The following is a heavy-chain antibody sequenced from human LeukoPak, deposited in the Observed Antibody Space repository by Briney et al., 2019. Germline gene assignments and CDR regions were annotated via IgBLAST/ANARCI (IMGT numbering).Heavy chain of an antibody. J-gene: IGHJ4*02. CDR1: GGSISSGNDY. Sequence: SQTLSLTCTVSGGSISSGNDYWTWIRQHPGKGLEWIGHIYYTGTTDYNPSLKSRLTISVDRSKNLFSLRLSSVTAADTAVYYCAKGDFDDSSGYYADYWGQGTLVTVSS. CDR3: AKGDFDDSSGYYADY. V-gene: IGHV4-31*03. CDR2: IYYTGTT. D-gene: IGHD3-22*01.